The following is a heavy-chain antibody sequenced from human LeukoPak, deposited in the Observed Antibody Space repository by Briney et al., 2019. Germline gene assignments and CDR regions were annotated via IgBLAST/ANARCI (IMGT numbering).Heavy chain of an antibody. CDR3: ARGMIPVYFDY. Sequence: PSETLSLTCSVSDGSINSYYWNWIRRPPGKGLEWIGYIYYNGNTYYNPSLKSRVTISVDRSKNQFSLKLSSVTAADTAVYYCARGMIPVYFDYWGQGTLVTVSS. J-gene: IGHJ4*02. V-gene: IGHV4-59*12. CDR2: IYYNGNT. CDR1: DGSINSYY. D-gene: IGHD3-22*01.